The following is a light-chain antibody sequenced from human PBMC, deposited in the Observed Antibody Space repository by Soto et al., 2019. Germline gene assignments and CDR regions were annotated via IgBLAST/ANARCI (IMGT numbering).Light chain of an antibody. V-gene: IGKV2-30*02. CDR2: KVS. CDR1: QRLVHSNGNTY. Sequence: DVVMTQSPLSLPVTLGQPSSISCRSSQRLVHSNGNTYLNWFQQRPGQSPRRLLYKVSIRDSGVPDRFSGSGSGTDFTLKISRVEADDVGVYYCLQGTHWPRTFGQGTKVEIQ. J-gene: IGKJ1*01. CDR3: LQGTHWPRT.